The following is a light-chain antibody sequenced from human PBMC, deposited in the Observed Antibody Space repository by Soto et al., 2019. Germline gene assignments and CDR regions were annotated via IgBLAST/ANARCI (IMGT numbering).Light chain of an antibody. J-gene: IGLJ2*01. V-gene: IGLV2-14*01. CDR2: GVT. CDR1: SSDVGGYNY. Sequence: QSALPQPASVSGSPGQSITISCTGTSSDVGGYNYVSWYQQHPGKAPKLMIYGVTNRPSGVSNRFSGAKSGNTASLTISGLQAEDEADYYGSSYTSSTTLSVVFGGGTKLTVL. CDR3: SSYTSSTTLSVV.